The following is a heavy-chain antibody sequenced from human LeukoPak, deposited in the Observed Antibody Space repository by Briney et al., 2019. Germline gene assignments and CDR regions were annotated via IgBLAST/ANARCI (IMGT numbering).Heavy chain of an antibody. CDR2: ISSSGSTI. V-gene: IGHV3-11*04. Sequence: GGSLRLSCAASGFTFSDYYMSWIRQAPGKGLEWVSYISSSGSTIYYADSVKGRFTISRDNAKNTLYLQMNSLRAEDTAVYYCARDRSVVVPAAMLPLGYWGQGTLVTVSS. J-gene: IGHJ4*02. CDR1: GFTFSDYY. D-gene: IGHD2-2*01. CDR3: ARDRSVVVPAAMLPLGY.